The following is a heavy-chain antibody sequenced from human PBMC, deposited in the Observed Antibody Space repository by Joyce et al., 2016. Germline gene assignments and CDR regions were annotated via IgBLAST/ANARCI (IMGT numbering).Heavy chain of an antibody. J-gene: IGHJ4*02. V-gene: IGHV3-74*03. D-gene: IGHD4-23*01. CDR3: ARLRRWSGPSDC. CDR1: GFTFSSYW. Sequence: EVQLVESGGGLVQPGGSLRLSCAASGFTFSSYWMYWVRKAPGKGLVWVYVINRDGSSTTYADSVKGRFTISRDNAKNTLYLQMNSLRAEDTAVYYCARLRRWSGPSDCWGQGTLVTVSS. CDR2: INRDGSST.